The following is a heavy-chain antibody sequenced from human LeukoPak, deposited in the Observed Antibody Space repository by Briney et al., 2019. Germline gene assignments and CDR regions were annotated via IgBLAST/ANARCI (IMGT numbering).Heavy chain of an antibody. D-gene: IGHD3-10*01. CDR3: ARASGSGSYPLDY. CDR2: IYHSGST. Sequence: SETLSLTCAVSGYSISSGFFWGWIRQPPGKGLEWIGSIYHSGSTYYNPSPKSRVTISVDTSKNQFSLQLRFVTAADTAVYYCARASGSGSYPLDYWGQGTLVTVSP. J-gene: IGHJ4*02. V-gene: IGHV4-38-2*01. CDR1: GYSISSGFF.